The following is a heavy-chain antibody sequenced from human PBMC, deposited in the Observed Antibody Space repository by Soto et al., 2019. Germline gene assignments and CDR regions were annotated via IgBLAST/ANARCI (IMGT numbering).Heavy chain of an antibody. J-gene: IGHJ4*02. V-gene: IGHV3-53*01. CDR2: IYNGGTT. CDR1: GFTVNNNH. Sequence: GGSLRLSCAASGFTVNNNHMSWVRQAPGKGLEWVSIIYNGGTTYYADSVKGRFTISRDNSKNTLYLQMNSLRVEDTAVYYCLTAPVVWTYWGQGTLVTVSS. D-gene: IGHD1-1*01. CDR3: LTAPVVWTY.